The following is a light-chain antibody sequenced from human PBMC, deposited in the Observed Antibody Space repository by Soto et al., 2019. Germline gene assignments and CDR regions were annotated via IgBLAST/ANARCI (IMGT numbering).Light chain of an antibody. Sequence: QSVLTHPAAVTGSPGQSITISCTRTTGDIDTYDFVSWYQVHPGKAPKLMIYDVTYRPSGVSDRFTGSRSDNAASLTISGLQPEDEAVYYCNSYTTNNAFVFGTGTKVTV. CDR3: NSYTTNNAFV. CDR2: DVT. V-gene: IGLV2-14*03. J-gene: IGLJ1*01. CDR1: TGDIDTYDF.